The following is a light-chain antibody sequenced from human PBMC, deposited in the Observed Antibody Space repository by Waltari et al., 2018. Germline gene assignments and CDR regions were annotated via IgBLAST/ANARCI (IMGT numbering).Light chain of an antibody. CDR2: GNN. V-gene: IGLV1-44*01. CDR1: SSNLGTNT. CDR3: AAWDDSLNGYV. J-gene: IGLJ1*01. Sequence: QSVLTQPPSASGTPGQRVTISCSGSSSNLGTNTVNWYQQLPGTAPKLLVHGNNPRPSGVPDRFSGSKSGTSASLAISGLQSEDEADYYCAAWDDSLNGYVFGTGTKLTVL.